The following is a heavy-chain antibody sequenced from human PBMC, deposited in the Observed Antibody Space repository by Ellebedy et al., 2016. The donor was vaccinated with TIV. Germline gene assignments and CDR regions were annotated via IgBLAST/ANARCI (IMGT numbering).Heavy chain of an antibody. V-gene: IGHV4-59*01. Sequence: GSLRLXXTVSGGSLSRNYWSWIRQPPGKGLEWIGDIYYNGRTNYNPSLKSRVTISLLTSKNQFSLKLTSVTAADTAVYYCARDRMYYYDSSGSYSYYGMDVWGQGTTVTVSS. CDR3: ARDRMYYYDSSGSYSYYGMDV. J-gene: IGHJ6*02. CDR2: IYYNGRT. CDR1: GGSLSRNY. D-gene: IGHD3-22*01.